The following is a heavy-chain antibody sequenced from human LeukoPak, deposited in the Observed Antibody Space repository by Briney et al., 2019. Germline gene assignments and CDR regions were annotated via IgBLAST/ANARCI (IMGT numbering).Heavy chain of an antibody. CDR3: ARVAEGGPWEAFDI. J-gene: IGHJ3*02. Sequence: ASVKVSCKASGYTFTSYDINWVRQATGQGLEWMGWMNPNSGNTGYAQKFQGRVTMTRNTSISTAYMELSSLRSEGTAVYYCARVAEGGPWEAFDIWGQGTMVTVSS. D-gene: IGHD1-14*01. CDR2: MNPNSGNT. CDR1: GYTFTSYD. V-gene: IGHV1-8*01.